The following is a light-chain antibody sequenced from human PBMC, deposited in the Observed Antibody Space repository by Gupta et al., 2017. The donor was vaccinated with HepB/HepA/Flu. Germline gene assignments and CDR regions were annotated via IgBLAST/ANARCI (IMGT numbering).Light chain of an antibody. CDR2: LGS. J-gene: IGKJ4*01. V-gene: IGKV2-28*01. CDR1: QSLLDSNGNNY. CDR3: MQGIQTPPT. Sequence: DIVMTQTPLSLPVTPGEPASISCRSSQSLLDSNGNNYLDWYLQKPGQSPQLLIYLGSNRASGVPDRFSGSGSGTDFTLKISRVEAEDVGVYYCMQGIQTPPTFGGGTQVEIK.